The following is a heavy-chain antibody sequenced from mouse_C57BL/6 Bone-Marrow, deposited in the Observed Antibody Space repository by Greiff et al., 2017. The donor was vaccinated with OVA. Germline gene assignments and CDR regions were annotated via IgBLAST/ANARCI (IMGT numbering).Heavy chain of an antibody. V-gene: IGHV1-50*01. D-gene: IGHD4-1*01. CDR2: IDPSDSYT. Sequence: QVQLQQPGAELVKPGASVKLSCKASGYTFTSYWMQLVKQRPGQGLEWIGEIDPSDSYTNYNQKFKGKATLTVDTSSSTAYMQLSSLTSEDSAVYYCARDWDLAWFAYWGQGTLVTVSA. CDR1: GYTFTSYW. CDR3: ARDWDLAWFAY. J-gene: IGHJ3*01.